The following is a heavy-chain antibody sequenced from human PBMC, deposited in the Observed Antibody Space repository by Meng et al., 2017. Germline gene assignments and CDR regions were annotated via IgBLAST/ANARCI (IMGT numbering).Heavy chain of an antibody. CDR2: ISYDGSNK. J-gene: IGHJ4*02. CDR3: ATTNGLLWFGELTR. V-gene: IGHV3-30*04. D-gene: IGHD3-10*01. CDR1: GFTFNGYA. Sequence: QVQRVESGGGVVQPGRALGLSCAASGFTFNGYAMHWVRQAPGKGLEWVALISYDGSNKYYADSVKGRFSISRDNSKNTLYLQMNSLRAEDTAVYYCATTNGLLWFGELTRWGQGTLVTVSS.